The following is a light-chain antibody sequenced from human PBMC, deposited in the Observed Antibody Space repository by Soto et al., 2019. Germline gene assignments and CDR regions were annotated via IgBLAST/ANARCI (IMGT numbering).Light chain of an antibody. CDR1: QSVSSSY. Sequence: EIVLTQSPGTLSLSPGERATLSCRASQSVSSSYLAWYQQKAGQAPRLLIYGASSRATGIPHRFRGSGSGTVFTLTISRLEPDDFAVYCCQQYGSSQSFGQGTKVEIK. J-gene: IGKJ1*01. CDR2: GAS. V-gene: IGKV3-20*01. CDR3: QQYGSSQS.